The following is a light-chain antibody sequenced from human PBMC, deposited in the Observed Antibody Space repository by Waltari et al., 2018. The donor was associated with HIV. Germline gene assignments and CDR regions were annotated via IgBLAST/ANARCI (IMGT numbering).Light chain of an antibody. CDR2: GNN. CDR3: AAWDDSLNGLWV. Sequence: QSVLTQPPSTSGTPGQRVTISCSGSSSNIGSNTVNWYQHLPGTAPKLLIYGNNQRPSGVPDRFSGSKSGTSASLAISGTQSEDEADYYCAAWDDSLNGLWVFGGGTKLTVL. CDR1: SSNIGSNT. V-gene: IGLV1-44*01. J-gene: IGLJ3*02.